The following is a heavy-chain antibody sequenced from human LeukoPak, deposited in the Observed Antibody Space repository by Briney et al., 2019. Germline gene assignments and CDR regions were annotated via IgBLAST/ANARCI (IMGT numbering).Heavy chain of an antibody. V-gene: IGHV3-21*04. Sequence: GGSLRLSCAASGFTFSSYEMNWVRQAPGKGLEWVSSISSSSSYIYYADSVKGRFTISGDNAKNSLYLQMNSLRAEDTALYYCAKDLNGYNPGPDAFDIWGQGTMVTVSS. CDR2: ISSSSSYI. D-gene: IGHD5-24*01. CDR1: GFTFSSYE. CDR3: AKDLNGYNPGPDAFDI. J-gene: IGHJ3*02.